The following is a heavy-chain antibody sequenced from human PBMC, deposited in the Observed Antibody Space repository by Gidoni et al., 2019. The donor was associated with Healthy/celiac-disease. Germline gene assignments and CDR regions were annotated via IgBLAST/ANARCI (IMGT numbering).Heavy chain of an antibody. Sequence: EVQLLESGGGWVQPGGSLRLSCATSGLSVSSYAMSWVRQAPGKGLEWVSAISGSGCSTYYADSVKGRFTISRDNSKNTLYLQMNSLRAEDTAVYYCAKDRRSSTLYYFDYWGQGTLVTVSS. CDR1: GLSVSSYA. D-gene: IGHD2-2*01. CDR2: ISGSGCST. V-gene: IGHV3-23*01. J-gene: IGHJ4*02. CDR3: AKDRRSSTLYYFDY.